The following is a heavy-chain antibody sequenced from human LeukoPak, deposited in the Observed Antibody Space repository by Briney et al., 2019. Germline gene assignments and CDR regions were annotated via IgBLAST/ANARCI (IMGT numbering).Heavy chain of an antibody. CDR1: GFSFSDYD. J-gene: IGHJ1*01. V-gene: IGHV3-21*01. D-gene: IGHD3-16*01. CDR2: ISGRSSHI. Sequence: GGPLRLSCWASGFSFSDYDMNWVRRAPGKAREGVSAISGRSSHIYYGESVKGRFTISRDNAKNSLYLQMDSLGVEDTAVYYCGRAFPPLRTSSAGDLWGQGTLVIVSS. CDR3: GRAFPPLRTSSAGDL.